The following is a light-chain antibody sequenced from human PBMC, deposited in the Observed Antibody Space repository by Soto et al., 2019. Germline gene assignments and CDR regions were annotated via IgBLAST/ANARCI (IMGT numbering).Light chain of an antibody. V-gene: IGLV1-47*01. CDR1: SSNIGRNY. Sequence: QSVLTQPPSASGTPGQRVTISCSGSSSNIGRNYVYWYQQLPGTAPKLLIYRNNQRPSGVPDRFSGSKSGTSAALAIGGLRAEDEADYYCAAWNDSLRGRVFGGGTKLTAL. CDR2: RNN. J-gene: IGLJ2*01. CDR3: AAWNDSLRGRV.